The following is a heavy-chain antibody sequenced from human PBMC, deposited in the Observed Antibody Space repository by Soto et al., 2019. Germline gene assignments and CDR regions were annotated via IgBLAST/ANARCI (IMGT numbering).Heavy chain of an antibody. CDR2: IIPFLGRT. V-gene: IGHV1-69*02. CDR3: ARTTGSPKSNWFDP. D-gene: IGHD1-1*01. Sequence: QLHLVQSGAEVRKPGSSVKVSCKASGGTLSSYSVTWVRQAPGQGLEWMGRIIPFLGRTNYAQNFQSRVPFTADMSTITAYMELSRLRSDDSGIDYCARTTGSPKSNWFDPWCQGTRVIFSS. CDR1: GGTLSSYS. J-gene: IGHJ5*02.